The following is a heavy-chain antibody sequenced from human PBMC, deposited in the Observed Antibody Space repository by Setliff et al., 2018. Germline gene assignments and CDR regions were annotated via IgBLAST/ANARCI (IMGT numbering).Heavy chain of an antibody. J-gene: IGHJ3*02. V-gene: IGHV5-51*01. Sequence: GESLKISCKGSGYSFTSYWIGWVRQMPGKGLEWMGIIYPGDSDNRYSPSFQGQVTISADKSISTAYLQWSSLKASDTAMYYCARVPRFTDTRNAFDIWGQGTMVTVSS. CDR1: GYSFTSYW. D-gene: IGHD5-18*01. CDR3: ARVPRFTDTRNAFDI. CDR2: IYPGDSDN.